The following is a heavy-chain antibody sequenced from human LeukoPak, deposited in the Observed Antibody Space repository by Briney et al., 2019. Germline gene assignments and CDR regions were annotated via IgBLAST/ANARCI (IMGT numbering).Heavy chain of an antibody. V-gene: IGHV1-2*02. J-gene: IGHJ6*03. CDR1: GYTFTGYY. D-gene: IGHD1-14*01. CDR3: ASATGGYYYYYMDV. Sequence: ASVKVSCKASGYTFTGYYMHWVRQAPGQGLEWMGWINPNSGGTNYAQTLQGRVTMTRDTSISTAYMELSRLRSDDTAVYYCASATGGYYYYYMDVWGKGTTVTISS. CDR2: INPNSGGT.